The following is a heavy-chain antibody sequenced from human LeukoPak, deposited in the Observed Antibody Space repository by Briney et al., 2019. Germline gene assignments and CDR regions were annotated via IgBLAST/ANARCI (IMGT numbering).Heavy chain of an antibody. D-gene: IGHD2-15*01. J-gene: IGHJ6*04. CDR2: ISSNGGST. CDR1: GFTFSSYA. V-gene: IGHV3-64*01. Sequence: SGGSLRLSCAASGFTFSSYAMHWVRQAPGKGLEYVSAISSNGGSTYYANSVKGRFTISRDNSKNTLYLQMGSLRAEDMAVYYCARNIYCSGGSCYSPGVDVWGKGTTVTISS. CDR3: ARNIYCSGGSCYSPGVDV.